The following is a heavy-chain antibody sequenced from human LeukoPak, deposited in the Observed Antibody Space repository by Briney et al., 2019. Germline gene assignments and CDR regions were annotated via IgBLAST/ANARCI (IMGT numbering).Heavy chain of an antibody. D-gene: IGHD3-22*01. V-gene: IGHV4-34*01. CDR2: INHSGST. CDR3: ARHQTYYYDSSGVLDY. J-gene: IGHJ4*02. CDR1: GGSFSGYY. Sequence: SETLSLTCAVYGGSFSGYYWSWIRQPPGKGLEWIGEINHSGSTYYNPSLKSRVTISVDTSKNQFSLKLSSVTAADTAVYYCARHQTYYYDSSGVLDYWGQGTLVTVSS.